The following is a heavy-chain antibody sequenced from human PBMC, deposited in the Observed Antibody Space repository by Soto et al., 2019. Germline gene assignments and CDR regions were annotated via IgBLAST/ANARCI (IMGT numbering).Heavy chain of an antibody. CDR3: ARDRDSSYFPPPYYFDS. Sequence: QVQLVESGGGVVQPGRSLRLSCAASAFTFRSYTMHWVRQAPGKGLEWVATISYDGSKTNYADSVRGRFTISRDNSKSHLFLQVDLVRPEDTPVSSCARDRDSSYFPPPYYFDSWGQGTLVTVSS. CDR1: AFTFRSYT. D-gene: IGHD4-4*01. V-gene: IGHV3-30*04. CDR2: ISYDGSKT. J-gene: IGHJ4*02.